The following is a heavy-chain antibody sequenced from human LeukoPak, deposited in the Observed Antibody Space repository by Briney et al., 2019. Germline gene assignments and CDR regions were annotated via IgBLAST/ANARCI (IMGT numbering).Heavy chain of an antibody. J-gene: IGHJ6*03. CDR3: AKDGRPGEALSDYYYYYYMDV. V-gene: IGHV3-21*01. CDR1: GFTFSSYA. D-gene: IGHD3-16*01. Sequence: GGSLRLTCAASGFTFSSYAMSWVRQAPGKGLEWVSSISSSSNYIYYGDSVKGRFTISRDNAKNSLYLQMNSLRAEDTAVYYCAKDGRPGEALSDYYYYYYMDVWGKGTTVTVSS. CDR2: ISSSSNYI.